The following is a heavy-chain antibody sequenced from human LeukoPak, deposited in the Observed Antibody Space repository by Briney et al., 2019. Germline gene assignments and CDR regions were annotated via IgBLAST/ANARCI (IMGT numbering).Heavy chain of an antibody. D-gene: IGHD3-10*01. J-gene: IGHJ6*02. CDR3: ATETMVRDPFEYFYGMDV. CDR2: FDPEDGET. V-gene: IGHV1-24*01. Sequence: ASVKVSCKVSGYTLTELSMHWVRQAPGKGLEWMGGFDPEDGETIYAQKFQGRVTMTEDTSTDTAYMELSSLRSEDTAVYYCATETMVRDPFEYFYGMDVRGQGTTVTVSS. CDR1: GYTLTELS.